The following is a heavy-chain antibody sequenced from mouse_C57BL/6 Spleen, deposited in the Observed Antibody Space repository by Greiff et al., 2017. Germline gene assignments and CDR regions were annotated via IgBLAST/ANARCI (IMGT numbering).Heavy chain of an antibody. Sequence: VQLQESGPGLVQPSQSLSITCTVSGFSLTSYGVHWVRQSPGKGLEWLGVIWRGGSTDYNAAFMSRLSITKDNSKSQVFFKMNSLQADDTAIYYCAKEDYGSKAWFAYWGQGTLVTVSA. V-gene: IGHV2-5*01. J-gene: IGHJ3*01. CDR2: IWRGGST. CDR1: GFSLTSYG. CDR3: AKEDYGSKAWFAY. D-gene: IGHD1-1*01.